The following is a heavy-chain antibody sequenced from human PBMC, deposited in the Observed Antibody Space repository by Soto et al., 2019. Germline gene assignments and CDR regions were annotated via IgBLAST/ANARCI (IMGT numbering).Heavy chain of an antibody. D-gene: IGHD2-21*02. CDR2: INAGDGNT. Sequence: ASVKVSCKASGYTFTNFAIHLVRQAPGQRLEWMGWINAGDGNTKYSQKFQGRVSITRDTSASTAYMELSSLRSEDTAVYYCARSIVVVTAADYWGQGTLVTVSS. CDR3: ARSIVVVTAADY. V-gene: IGHV1-3*01. CDR1: GYTFTNFA. J-gene: IGHJ4*02.